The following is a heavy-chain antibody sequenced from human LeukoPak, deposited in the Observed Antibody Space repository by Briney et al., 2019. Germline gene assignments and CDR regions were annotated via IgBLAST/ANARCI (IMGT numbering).Heavy chain of an antibody. V-gene: IGHV4-39*01. J-gene: IGHJ4*02. CDR1: GGSISSSYY. D-gene: IGHD3-22*01. Sequence: SETLSLTCTVSGGSISSSYYWDWIRQPPGEGLEWIGTIYHSGSTNYNPSLKSRVTIFVDTSKNQFSLKLSSVTAADTAVYYCARRREYDSSGYYYLDYWGQGTLVTVSS. CDR3: ARRREYDSSGYYYLDY. CDR2: IYHSGST.